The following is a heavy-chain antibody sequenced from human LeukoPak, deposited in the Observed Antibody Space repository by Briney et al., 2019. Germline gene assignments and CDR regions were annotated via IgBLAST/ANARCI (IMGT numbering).Heavy chain of an antibody. Sequence: PGGSLRLSCAASGFTFSDYWMTWVRQAPGKGLEWVANIKQDGSEKYFVDSMKGRFTISRDNVRNSVYLQMSSLRDEDTALYYCASGYTASTFWGQGTLVTVSS. D-gene: IGHD5-24*01. V-gene: IGHV3-7*01. CDR2: IKQDGSEK. J-gene: IGHJ4*02. CDR1: GFTFSDYW. CDR3: ASGYTASTF.